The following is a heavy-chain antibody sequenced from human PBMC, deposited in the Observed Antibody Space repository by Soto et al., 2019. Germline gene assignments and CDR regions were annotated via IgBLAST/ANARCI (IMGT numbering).Heavy chain of an antibody. V-gene: IGHV4-31*03. CDR2: IYHSGSF. J-gene: IGHJ4*02. Sequence: QVQLQESGPGLVKPSQTLSLTCTVSGGSISSVGSYWNWIRQRPGKGLEWIGYIYHSGSFYYTPSLKGRAIISADTSKNQFALKLSSVTAADTAVYYCARAHEPPMIFGVVRPYFFAYWGQGSLVTVSS. CDR3: ARAHEPPMIFGVVRPYFFAY. D-gene: IGHD3-3*01. CDR1: GGSISSVGSY.